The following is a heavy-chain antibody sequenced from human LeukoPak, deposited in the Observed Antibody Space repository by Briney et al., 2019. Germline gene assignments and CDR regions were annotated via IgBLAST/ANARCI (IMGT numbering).Heavy chain of an antibody. J-gene: IGHJ4*02. V-gene: IGHV3-21*04. CDR1: GFTFSSYS. D-gene: IGHD4-17*01. Sequence: PGGSLRLSCAVSGFTFSSYSMNWVRQAPGRGLEWVSSISSSSSYIYYADSVKGRFTISRDNAKNSLYLQMNSLRVEDTAVYYCAKATSVTTLFDYWGQGTLVTVSS. CDR2: ISSSSSYI. CDR3: AKATSVTTLFDY.